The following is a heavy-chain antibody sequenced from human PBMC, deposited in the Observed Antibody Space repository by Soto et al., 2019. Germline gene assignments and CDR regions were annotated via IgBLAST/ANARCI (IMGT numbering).Heavy chain of an antibody. CDR3: ARPDSTTGQTEDAFDI. CDR2: IYYSGST. J-gene: IGHJ3*02. Sequence: QLQLQESGPGLVKPSETLSLTCTVSGGSISSSSYYWGWIRQPPGKGLEWIGSIYYSGSTYYNPSLKSRVTIPVDTSKNQFSLKRSYVTAADTAVYYCARPDSTTGQTEDAFDIWGQGTMVTVSS. D-gene: IGHD1-1*01. CDR1: GGSISSSSYY. V-gene: IGHV4-39*01.